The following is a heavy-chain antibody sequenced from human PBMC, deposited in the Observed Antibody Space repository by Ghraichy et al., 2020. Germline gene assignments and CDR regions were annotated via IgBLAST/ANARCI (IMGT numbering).Heavy chain of an antibody. J-gene: IGHJ3*02. CDR2: IYSGDNT. D-gene: IGHD2-2*01. V-gene: IGHV3-53*04. Sequence: ETLSLTCAASGFTVGTNYMSWVRQAPGKGLEWVSVIYSGDNTYYADSVKGRFTISRHNPMNTLILQMNSLRAEDTAVYYCARDRGLGYCSGSSCYAGAFDIWGQGTMVTVSS. CDR1: GFTVGTNY. CDR3: ARDRGLGYCSGSSCYAGAFDI.